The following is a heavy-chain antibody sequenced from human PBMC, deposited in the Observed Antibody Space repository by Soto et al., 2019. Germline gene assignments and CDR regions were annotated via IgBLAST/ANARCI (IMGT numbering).Heavy chain of an antibody. Sequence: SETLSRTCNDPGGSITRNNQYWSWIRQSSAKGLEWIGSILYSGSTNYNPSLKSRVTLSVETSKNQFSLKMSSVTAADTALYYCARLGSSGWYQGSYFDYWGQGTLVTVSS. CDR3: ARLGSSGWYQGSYFDY. D-gene: IGHD6-19*01. CDR1: GGSITRNNQY. V-gene: IGHV4-39*01. J-gene: IGHJ4*02. CDR2: ILYSGST.